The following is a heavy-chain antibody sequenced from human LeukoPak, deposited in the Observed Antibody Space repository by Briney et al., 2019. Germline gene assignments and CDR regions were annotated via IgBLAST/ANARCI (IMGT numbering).Heavy chain of an antibody. V-gene: IGHV4-61*02. CDR1: GGSISSGSYY. J-gene: IGHJ4*02. D-gene: IGHD1-26*01. CDR2: VSTSGTT. CDR3: ARQWRFSGSQGGDFDY. Sequence: SETLSLTCTVSGGSISSGSYYWSWIRQPAGKRLEWIGRVSTSGTTNYNPSLKSRVTILVDTSKNQFSLKLSSVTAADTAVYYCARQWRFSGSQGGDFDYWGQGTLVTVPS.